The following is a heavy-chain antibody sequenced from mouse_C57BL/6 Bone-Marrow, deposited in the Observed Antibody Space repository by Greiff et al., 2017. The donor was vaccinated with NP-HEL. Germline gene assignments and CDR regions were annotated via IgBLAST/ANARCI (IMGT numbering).Heavy chain of an antibody. CDR1: GFTFSSYA. Sequence: EVKLVESGGGLVKPGGSLKLSCAASGFTFSSYAMSWVRQTPEKRLEWVATISDGGSYTYSPDNVKGRFTISRDNAKNNLYLQMSHLKSEDTAMYYCARGDYDDYAMDYWGQGTSVTVSS. CDR2: ISDGGSYT. V-gene: IGHV5-4*03. CDR3: ARGDYDDYAMDY. J-gene: IGHJ4*01. D-gene: IGHD2-4*01.